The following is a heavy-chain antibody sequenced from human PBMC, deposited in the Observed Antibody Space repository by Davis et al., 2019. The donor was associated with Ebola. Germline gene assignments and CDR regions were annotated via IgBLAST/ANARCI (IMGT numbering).Heavy chain of an antibody. J-gene: IGHJ4*02. CDR3: ARQDTVTKRAISHYYFDY. V-gene: IGHV3-74*01. Sequence: GESLKISCAASGFTFSSYWMHWVRQAPGKGLVWVSRINSDGSSTSYADSVKGRFTISRDNAKNTLYLQMNSLRAEDTAVYYCARQDTVTKRAISHYYFDYWGQGTLVTVSS. CDR1: GFTFSSYW. CDR2: INSDGSST. D-gene: IGHD4-17*01.